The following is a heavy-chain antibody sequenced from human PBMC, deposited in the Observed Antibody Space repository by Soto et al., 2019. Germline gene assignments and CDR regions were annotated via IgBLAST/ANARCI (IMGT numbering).Heavy chain of an antibody. J-gene: IGHJ4*02. CDR3: ARCSGWYGQCYFDC. Sequence: DAQLVETGGGLIQPGGSLRLSCAASGFIVSSSYMSWVRQAPGKGLEWVSVLYSDGRTYYADSVKGRFTISRDNSKNTLYLQMNSLSAEDTAVYYCARCSGWYGQCYFDCWGQGTLVTVSS. CDR2: LYSDGRT. D-gene: IGHD6-13*01. CDR1: GFIVSSSY. V-gene: IGHV3-53*02.